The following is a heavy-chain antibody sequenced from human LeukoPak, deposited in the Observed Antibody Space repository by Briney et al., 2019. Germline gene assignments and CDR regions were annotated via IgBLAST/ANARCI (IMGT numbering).Heavy chain of an antibody. J-gene: IGHJ4*02. V-gene: IGHV1-18*01. D-gene: IGHD4-17*01. CDR3: AREGFHGDYSRDFDY. Sequence: ASVKVSCKASGYTFTSYGISWVRQAPGQGLEWMGWISAYNGNTNYAQKLQGRVTMTTDTSTSTAYMELRSLRSDDTAVYYCAREGFHGDYSRDFDYWGQGTLVTVSS. CDR1: GYTFTSYG. CDR2: ISAYNGNT.